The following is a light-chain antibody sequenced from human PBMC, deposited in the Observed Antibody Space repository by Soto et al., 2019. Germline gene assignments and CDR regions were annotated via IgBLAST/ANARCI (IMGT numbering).Light chain of an antibody. J-gene: IGKJ3*01. Sequence: DIVMTQSPDSLAVSLGERATINCKSSQSVFYSSNNKNYLAWYQQKPGQPPKLLLYWASTRESGVPDRFSGSGSGTDCTLTISSLQAADVAVYYCQQYYSPPFTFGPGTKVDVK. CDR1: QSVFYSSNNKNY. CDR3: QQYYSPPFT. CDR2: WAS. V-gene: IGKV4-1*01.